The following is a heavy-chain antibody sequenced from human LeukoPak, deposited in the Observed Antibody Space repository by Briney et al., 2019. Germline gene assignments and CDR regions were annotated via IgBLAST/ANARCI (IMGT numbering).Heavy chain of an antibody. V-gene: IGHV4-39*01. CDR1: GGSISSSSYY. J-gene: IGHJ5*02. Sequence: PSETLSPTCTVSGGSISSSSYYWGWIRQPPGKGLEWIGSIYYSGSTYYNPSLKSRVTISVDTSKNQFSLKLSSVTAADTAVYYCARCKKNYYDSSGYHGDWFDPWGQGTLVTVSS. CDR3: ARCKKNYYDSSGYHGDWFDP. D-gene: IGHD3-22*01. CDR2: IYYSGST.